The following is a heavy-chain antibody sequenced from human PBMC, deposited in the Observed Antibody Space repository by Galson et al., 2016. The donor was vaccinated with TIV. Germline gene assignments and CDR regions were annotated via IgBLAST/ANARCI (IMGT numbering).Heavy chain of an antibody. Sequence: SCKASGYTFTRHYMHWVRQAPGQGLEWMGIINPITGITTYAQNFQGRVTMTRDTSTSTVQMELSSLRSEDTAVYYCARWLDSSGYYYFDYWGQGSLITVSS. D-gene: IGHD3-22*01. J-gene: IGHJ4*02. CDR1: GYTFTRHY. CDR2: INPITGIT. CDR3: ARWLDSSGYYYFDY. V-gene: IGHV1-46*01.